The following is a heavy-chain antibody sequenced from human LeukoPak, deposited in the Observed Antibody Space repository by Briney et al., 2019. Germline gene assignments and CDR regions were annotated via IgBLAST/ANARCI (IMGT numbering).Heavy chain of an antibody. CDR3: ARLKAAGTVHYFDY. D-gene: IGHD6-13*01. J-gene: IGHJ4*02. CDR2: IYHSGST. CDR1: NYSILTNNYH. Sequence: SETLSLTCAVSNYSILTNNYHWAWIRQPPGTGLEWIGNIYHSGSTYYSPSLRGRLTISLDTSKNHLSLNLRSVTAADTAVYFCARLKAAGTVHYFDYWGRGTLVTVSS. V-gene: IGHV4-38-2*01.